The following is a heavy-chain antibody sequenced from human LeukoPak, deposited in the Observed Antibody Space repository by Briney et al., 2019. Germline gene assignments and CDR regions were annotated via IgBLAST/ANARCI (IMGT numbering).Heavy chain of an antibody. CDR1: GYSFTSYW. CDR2: IYPGDSDT. V-gene: IGHV5-51*01. D-gene: IGHD3-22*01. Sequence: GESLKISCKGSGYSFTSYWIGWVRQMPGKGLEWMGIIYPGDSDTRYSPSFQGQVTISADKSISTAYMELSSLRSDDTAVYYCARDPSITMIGDIWGQGTMVTVSS. J-gene: IGHJ3*02. CDR3: ARDPSITMIGDI.